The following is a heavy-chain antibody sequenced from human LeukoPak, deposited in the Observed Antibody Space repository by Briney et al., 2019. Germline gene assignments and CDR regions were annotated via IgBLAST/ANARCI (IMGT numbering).Heavy chain of an antibody. D-gene: IGHD6-19*01. CDR3: ARTQWLDY. CDR1: GGSFSGYY. CDR2: IYYSGST. J-gene: IGHJ4*02. Sequence: SETLSLTCAVYGGSFSGYYWSWLRQPPGKGLEWIGYIYYSGSTNYNPSLKSRVTISVDTSKNQFSLKLSSVTAADTAVYYCARTQWLDYWGQGTLVTVSS. V-gene: IGHV4-59*01.